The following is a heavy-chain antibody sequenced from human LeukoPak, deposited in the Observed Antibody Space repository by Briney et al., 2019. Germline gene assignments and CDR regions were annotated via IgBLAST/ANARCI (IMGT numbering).Heavy chain of an antibody. D-gene: IGHD1-1*01. CDR1: GFTFSESW. CDR2: LNLDGSDK. J-gene: IGHJ4*02. Sequence: GGSLRLSCVVSGFTFSESWMSWVRQAPGKGLGWVASLNLDGSDKYYVDSMKGRFTISRDNAKNSLYLQMDSLRVEDTAVYYCAKGKRYPDYWGQGTLVTVSS. V-gene: IGHV3-7*03. CDR3: AKGKRYPDY.